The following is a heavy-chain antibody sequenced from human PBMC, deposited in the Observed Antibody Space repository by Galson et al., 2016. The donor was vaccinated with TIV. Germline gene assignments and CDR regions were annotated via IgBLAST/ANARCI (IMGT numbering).Heavy chain of an antibody. V-gene: IGHV4-4*02. CDR1: GGSISSSNW. CDR3: ARGRDIIYYFDS. J-gene: IGHJ4*02. CDR2: IFHSGST. Sequence: ETLSLTCAVSGGSISSSNWWRWVRQPPGKGLEWIGEIFHSGSTNYNPSLTSRVTISVDKSKNHFSLKPSSVTAADTAVYYCARGRDIIYYFDSWGQGTLVSVSS.